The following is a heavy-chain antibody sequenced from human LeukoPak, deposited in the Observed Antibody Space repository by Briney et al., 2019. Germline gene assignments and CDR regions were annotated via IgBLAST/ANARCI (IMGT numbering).Heavy chain of an antibody. CDR1: GFTSSSYW. Sequence: GGSLRLSCAASGFTSSSYWMSWVRQAPGKELEWVANIKQDGSEKYYVDSVKGRFTISRDNAKNSLYLQMNSLRAEDTAVYYCARDRGSSGWYEFDYWGQGTLVTVSS. CDR2: IKQDGSEK. CDR3: ARDRGSSGWYEFDY. D-gene: IGHD6-19*01. J-gene: IGHJ4*02. V-gene: IGHV3-7*01.